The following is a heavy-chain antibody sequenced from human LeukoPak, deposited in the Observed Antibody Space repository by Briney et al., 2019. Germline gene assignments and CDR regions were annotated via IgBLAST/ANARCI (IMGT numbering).Heavy chain of an antibody. CDR2: IHNSGST. D-gene: IGHD3-22*01. Sequence: PSETLSLTCTVSGGSISSSAYHWGWIRQPPGKGLEWIGSIHNSGSTYYNPSLKSRVTISVRTSKNQFSLKLSSVTAADTAVYYCAREDYDSSGYYEDFDYWGQGTLVTVSS. CDR3: AREDYDSSGYYEDFDY. J-gene: IGHJ4*02. V-gene: IGHV4-39*02. CDR1: GGSISSSAYH.